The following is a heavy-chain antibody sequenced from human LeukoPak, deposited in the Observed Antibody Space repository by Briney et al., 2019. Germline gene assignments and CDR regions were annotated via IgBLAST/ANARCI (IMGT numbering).Heavy chain of an antibody. CDR2: IYNDGST. CDR1: GFIVSNNY. D-gene: IGHD3/OR15-3a*01. Sequence: GGSLRLSCAASGFIVSNNYMTWVRQAPGKGLELVSVIYNDGSTYYADSVKGRFTISRDNSKNTFYLQMHSLRAEDTAVYYCARGHTFVDAHYYSDLSGRGPLVTVSS. J-gene: IGHJ2*01. V-gene: IGHV3-53*01. CDR3: ARGHTFVDAHYYSDL.